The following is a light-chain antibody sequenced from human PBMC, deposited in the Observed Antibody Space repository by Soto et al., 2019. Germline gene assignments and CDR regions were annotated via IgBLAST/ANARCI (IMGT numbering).Light chain of an antibody. CDR1: QTMSIH. V-gene: IGKV1-39*01. CDR3: QQTYNTPVT. Sequence: DIQMTQSPPSLSAFVGDRVTITCRASQTMSIHLNWYQQIPGKAPELLIYAASSLQSGVPSRFIGSGSGTDFTLTISSLQPEDFATYYCQQTYNTPVTFGQGNQVDIK. CDR2: AAS. J-gene: IGKJ1*01.